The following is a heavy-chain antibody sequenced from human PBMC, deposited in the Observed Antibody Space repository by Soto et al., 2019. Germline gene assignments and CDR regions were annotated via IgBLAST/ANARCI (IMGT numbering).Heavy chain of an antibody. CDR2: ISSSSSYI. V-gene: IGHV3-21*01. CDR1: GFPFSSYS. D-gene: IGHD3-3*01. J-gene: IGHJ6*03. Sequence: PGGSLRLSCAASGFPFSSYSMNWVRQAPGKGLEWVSSISSSSSYIYYADSVKGRFTISRDNAKNSLYLQMNSLRAEDTAVYYCARGDDFWSGYYFGEGDYYYYMDVWGKGTTVTVSS. CDR3: ARGDDFWSGYYFGEGDYYYYMDV.